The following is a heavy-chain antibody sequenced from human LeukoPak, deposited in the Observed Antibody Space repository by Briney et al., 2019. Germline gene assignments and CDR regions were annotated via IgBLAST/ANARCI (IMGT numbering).Heavy chain of an antibody. V-gene: IGHV3-21*01. CDR3: ATHGYSELRYFDWSTNE. Sequence: KPGGSLRLSCAASDFTFSSYNMNWVRQAPGKGLEWVSSISSTSRYIYYADSVKGRFTVSRDNAKNSLYLQMDSLRAEDTAVYYCATHGYSELRYFDWSTNEWGQGTLVTVSS. CDR2: ISSTSRYI. CDR1: DFTFSSYN. J-gene: IGHJ4*02. D-gene: IGHD3-9*01.